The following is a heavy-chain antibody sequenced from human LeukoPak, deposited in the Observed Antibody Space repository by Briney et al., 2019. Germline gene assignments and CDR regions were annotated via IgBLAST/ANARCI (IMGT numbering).Heavy chain of an antibody. J-gene: IGHJ6*02. V-gene: IGHV3-7*01. D-gene: IGHD4-23*01. CDR1: GFMFSSNW. CDR3: ARDRELDYGGNQNYYGMDV. Sequence: GGSLRLSCAASGFMFSSNWMSWVRLAPGKGLEWVANIKEDGTETYYVDSVKGRFTISRDNAKNTLYLQMNSLRAEDTAVYYCARDRELDYGGNQNYYGMDVWGQGTTVTVSS. CDR2: IKEDGTET.